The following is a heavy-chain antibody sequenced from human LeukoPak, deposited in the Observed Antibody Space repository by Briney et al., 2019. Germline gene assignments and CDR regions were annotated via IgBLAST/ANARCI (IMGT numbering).Heavy chain of an antibody. V-gene: IGHV3-9*01. Sequence: GGSLRLSCEASGFTFDDYGMHWVRQAPGKGLEWVSTISGNSASVGYVDSVKGRFTISRDNAKKTLYLQMNSLRPEDTALYYCAKDYGYSSSWYDYWGQGTLVTVSS. J-gene: IGHJ4*02. CDR2: ISGNSASV. CDR3: AKDYGYSSSWYDY. CDR1: GFTFDDYG. D-gene: IGHD6-13*01.